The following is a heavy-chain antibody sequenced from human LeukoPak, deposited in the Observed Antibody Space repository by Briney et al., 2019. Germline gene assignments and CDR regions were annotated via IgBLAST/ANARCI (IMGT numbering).Heavy chain of an antibody. J-gene: IGHJ6*02. CDR3: ATPELDGYSSGWYPPLYGMDV. Sequence: PGGSLRLSCAASGFTFSSYAMHWVRQAPGKGLEWVAVISYDGSNKYYADSVKGRFTISRDNSKNTLYLQMNSLRAEDTAVYYCATPELDGYSSGWYPPLYGMDVWGQGTTVTVSS. D-gene: IGHD6-19*01. CDR1: GFTFSSYA. V-gene: IGHV3-30-3*01. CDR2: ISYDGSNK.